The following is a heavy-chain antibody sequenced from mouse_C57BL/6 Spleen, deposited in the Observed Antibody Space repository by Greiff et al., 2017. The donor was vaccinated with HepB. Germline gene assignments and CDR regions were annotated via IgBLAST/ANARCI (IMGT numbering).Heavy chain of an antibody. CDR3: VRHKGLVHDV. V-gene: IGHV10-1*01. Sequence: EVKVVESGGGLVQPKGSLKLSCAASGFSFNTYAMNWVRQAPGKGLEWVARIRSKSNNYATYYADSVKDRFTISRDDSESMLYLQMNNLKTEDTAMYYCVRHKGLVHDVWGTGTTVTVSS. CDR1: GFSFNTYA. CDR2: IRSKSNNYAT. J-gene: IGHJ1*03. D-gene: IGHD1-3*01.